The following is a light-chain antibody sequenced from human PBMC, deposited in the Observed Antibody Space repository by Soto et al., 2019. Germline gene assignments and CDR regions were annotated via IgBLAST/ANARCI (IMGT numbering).Light chain of an antibody. J-gene: IGKJ3*01. CDR3: QHYNQESP. V-gene: IGKV1-5*03. CDR2: KAS. Sequence: DIQMTQSPSTLSASVGDKVTITCRASQNISPWLAWYQQKPGKAPKLLIYKASNLDTGVPSGFSGSGSGTEFTLTISSLQPDDFASYYCQHYNQESPFGPGTKVDIK. CDR1: QNISPW.